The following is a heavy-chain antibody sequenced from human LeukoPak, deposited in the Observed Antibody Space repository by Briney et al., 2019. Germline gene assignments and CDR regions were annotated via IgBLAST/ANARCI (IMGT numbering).Heavy chain of an antibody. CDR1: GFTFDDYA. J-gene: IGHJ4*02. Sequence: PGGSLRLSCAASGFTFDDYAMSWVRQAPGKGLEWVSAISGSGGSTYYADSVKGRFTISRDNSKNTLYLQMDSLRAEDTAVYYCAKYYGAGTEFDYWGQGTLVTVSS. CDR3: AKYYGAGTEFDY. D-gene: IGHD3-10*01. CDR2: ISGSGGST. V-gene: IGHV3-23*01.